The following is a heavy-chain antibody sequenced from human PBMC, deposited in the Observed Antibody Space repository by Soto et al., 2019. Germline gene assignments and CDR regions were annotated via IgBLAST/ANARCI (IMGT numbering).Heavy chain of an antibody. J-gene: IGHJ2*01. CDR2: INHSDST. CDR1: GGSFGGFY. V-gene: IGHV4-34*01. Sequence: QVKLQQWGAGQLKPSEILSLTCVVYGGSFGGFYWPWFRQPPGMGLEWIGEINHSDSTNYNPSLNSRVTLSVDTYQNQVSLQLSSVTAADTAVYYCARYPTSPLWYCDLWGFCTLVTVSS. CDR3: ARYPTSPLWYCDL.